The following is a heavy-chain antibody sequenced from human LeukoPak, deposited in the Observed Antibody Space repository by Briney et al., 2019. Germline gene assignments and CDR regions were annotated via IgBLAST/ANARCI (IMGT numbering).Heavy chain of an antibody. CDR3: ARGGYYYDSSGYYR. CDR2: IYYSGST. D-gene: IGHD3-22*01. V-gene: IGHV4-39*07. CDR1: GGSISSSSYY. J-gene: IGHJ5*02. Sequence: PSETLSLTCTVSGGSISSSSYYWGWIRQPPGKGLEWIGSIYYSGSTYYNPSLKSRVTISVDTSKNQFSLKLSSVTAADTAVYYCARGGYYYDSSGYYRWGQGTLVTVSS.